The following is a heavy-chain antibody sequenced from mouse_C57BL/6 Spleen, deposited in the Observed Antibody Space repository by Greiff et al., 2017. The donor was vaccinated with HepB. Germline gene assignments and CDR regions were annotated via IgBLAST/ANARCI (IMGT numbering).Heavy chain of an antibody. J-gene: IGHJ4*01. CDR2: IDPEDGET. Sequence: EVQLQQSGAELVKPGASVKLSCTASGFNIKDYYMHWVKQRTEQGLEWIGRIDPEDGETKYASKFQGKATITADTSSNTAYLQLSSLTSEDTAVDYCARWRLRRYYYAMDYWGQGTSVTVSS. CDR3: ARWRLRRYYYAMDY. V-gene: IGHV14-2*01. D-gene: IGHD2-2*01. CDR1: GFNIKDYY.